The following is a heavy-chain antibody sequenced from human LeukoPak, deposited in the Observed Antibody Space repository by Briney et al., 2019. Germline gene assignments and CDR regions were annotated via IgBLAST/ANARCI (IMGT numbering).Heavy chain of an antibody. CDR2: IHGFGST. J-gene: IGHJ3*02. CDR1: GGSIRDSY. CDR3: TRIFDRDI. Sequence: SETLSLTCTVSGGSIRDSYWSWVRHSAGTGMQWIGRIHGFGSTNYYPSLKSRVIMSLETSKNQFSLTLSAVTAAETATYCCTRIFDRDIWGQGTLVTVSP. V-gene: IGHV4-4*07. D-gene: IGHD3-22*01.